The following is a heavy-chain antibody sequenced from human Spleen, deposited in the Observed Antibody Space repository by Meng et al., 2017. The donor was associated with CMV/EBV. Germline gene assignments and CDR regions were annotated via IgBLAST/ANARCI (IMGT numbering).Heavy chain of an antibody. D-gene: IGHD1-20*01. CDR2: INAYNGNT. Sequence: ASVKVSCKASGYTFISQGISWVRQTPGQGLEWMGWINAYNGNTNYAQKVQGRVTMTTDTSTSTAYMELRSLRSDDTAVYYCARVTVLYGMDVWGQGTTVTVSS. J-gene: IGHJ6*02. CDR3: ARVTVLYGMDV. V-gene: IGHV1-18*01. CDR1: GYTFISQG.